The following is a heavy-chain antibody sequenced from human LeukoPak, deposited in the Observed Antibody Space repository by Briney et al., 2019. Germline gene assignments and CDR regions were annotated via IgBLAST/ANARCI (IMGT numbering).Heavy chain of an antibody. J-gene: IGHJ4*02. V-gene: IGHV3-30*03. Sequence: PGGSLRLSCAASGFTFNTYGMHWVRQAPGKGLEWVAFISDDGSDKYYPHSVQGRFTISRDNSNNMLFLQMNSLRGEDTALYYCARSPYGYRSSISCLNWDYWGQGTLVTVSS. D-gene: IGHD2-2*01. CDR1: GFTFNTYG. CDR2: ISDDGSDK. CDR3: ARSPYGYRSSISCLNWDY.